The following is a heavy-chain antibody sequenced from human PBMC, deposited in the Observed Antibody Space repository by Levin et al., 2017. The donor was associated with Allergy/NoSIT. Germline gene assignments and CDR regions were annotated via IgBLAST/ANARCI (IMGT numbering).Heavy chain of an antibody. V-gene: IGHV3-30*18. CDR2: ITPDGNNK. J-gene: IGHJ4*02. CDR1: GFTFSTYG. CDR3: AKGGDMDY. Sequence: LSLTCVASGFTFSTYGMHWVRQAPGKGLEWVAIITPDGNNKYYAASVKGRFTISRDNSKNTVHLHMNSLTTDDTATYYCAKGGDMDYWGQGTLVTVSS. D-gene: IGHD2-21*02.